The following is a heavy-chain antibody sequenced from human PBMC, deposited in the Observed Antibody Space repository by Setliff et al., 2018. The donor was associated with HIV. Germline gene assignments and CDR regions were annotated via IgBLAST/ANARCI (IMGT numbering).Heavy chain of an antibody. CDR3: ARGTTSITFDY. V-gene: IGHV4-31*03. J-gene: IGHJ4*02. D-gene: IGHD1-1*01. CDR1: GSSFSSSIYY. CDR2: TSYSGST. Sequence: SETLSLTCNVSGSSFSSSIYYWTWIRQQPGKGLEWIGYTSYSGSTYYNPSLKSRLTMSIDTSKSHFSLNLNSVTAADTAVYYCARGTTSITFDYWSQGTLVTVSS.